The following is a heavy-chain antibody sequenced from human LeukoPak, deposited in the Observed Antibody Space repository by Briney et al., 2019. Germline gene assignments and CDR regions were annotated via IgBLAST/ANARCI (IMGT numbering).Heavy chain of an antibody. J-gene: IGHJ3*02. CDR3: ASSSMTTVTYYGAFDI. V-gene: IGHV1-24*01. CDR1: GNTLTELS. D-gene: IGHD4-17*01. CDR2: FDPEDGET. Sequence: ASVKVSCKLSGNTLTELSMHWVRQAPGEGLEWMGGFDPEDGETIYAEKFQGRVTITRDTSASTAYMELSSLRSEDTAVYYCASSSMTTVTYYGAFDIWGQGTMVTVSS.